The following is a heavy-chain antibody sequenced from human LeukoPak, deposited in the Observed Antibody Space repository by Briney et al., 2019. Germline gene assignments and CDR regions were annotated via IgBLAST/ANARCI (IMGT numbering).Heavy chain of an antibody. D-gene: IGHD4-17*01. CDR3: TADLRGDYAPSLAS. CDR1: GFTFSRTW. Sequence: GGSLRLSCAASGFTFSRTWMNWVRQAPGKGLEWVGRFKSKTDGGTTDYAAPVKGRFIISRDDSESTLYLQMNSLKTEDTALYYCTADLRGDYAPSLASWGQGTLVTVSS. CDR2: FKSKTDGGTT. V-gene: IGHV3-15*01. J-gene: IGHJ4*02.